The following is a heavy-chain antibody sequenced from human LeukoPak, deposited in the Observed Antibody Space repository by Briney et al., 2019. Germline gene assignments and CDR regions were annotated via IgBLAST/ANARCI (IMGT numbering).Heavy chain of an antibody. CDR3: ARADRDGNKRFLD. J-gene: IGHJ4*02. D-gene: IGHD5-24*01. Sequence: GGSLRLSCAASGFTFSSYSVIWAXQAPGKGLXXXSYVSXSGTTTYCADSVKGRFTISRXXGKNLVSLQMNSLRDEDTAVYYCARADRDGNKRFLDWGQGTLVTVSS. V-gene: IGHV3-48*02. CDR1: GFTFSSYS. CDR2: VSXSGTTT.